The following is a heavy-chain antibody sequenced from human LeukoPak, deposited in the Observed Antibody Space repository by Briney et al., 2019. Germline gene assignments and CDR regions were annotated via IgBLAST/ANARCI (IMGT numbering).Heavy chain of an antibody. CDR2: ISSNGGST. V-gene: IGHV3-64*01. Sequence: GGSLRLSCAASGFTFSSYAMRWVRQAPGKGLEYVSAISSNGGSTYYANSVKGRFTISRDSSKNTLYLQMGSLRAEDMAVYYCARDVVAAGYTGYYYYGMDVWGQGTTVTVSS. J-gene: IGHJ6*02. CDR3: ARDVVAAGYTGYYYYGMDV. CDR1: GFTFSSYA. D-gene: IGHD6-13*01.